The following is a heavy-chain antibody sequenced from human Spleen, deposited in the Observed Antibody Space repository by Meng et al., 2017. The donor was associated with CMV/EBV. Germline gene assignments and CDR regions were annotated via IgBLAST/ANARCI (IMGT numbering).Heavy chain of an antibody. V-gene: IGHV4-34*01. Sequence: GYYWSWIRQPPGKGLEWIGEINHSGSTNYNPSLKSRVTISVDTSKNQFSLKLSSVTAADTAVYYCARGLNIVVVPAAQNYYYGMDVWGQGTTVTVSS. CDR1: GYY. CDR2: INHSGST. CDR3: ARGLNIVVVPAAQNYYYGMDV. D-gene: IGHD2-2*01. J-gene: IGHJ6*02.